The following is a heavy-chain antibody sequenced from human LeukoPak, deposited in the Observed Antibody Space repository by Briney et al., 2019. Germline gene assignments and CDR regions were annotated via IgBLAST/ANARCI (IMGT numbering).Heavy chain of an antibody. D-gene: IGHD6-19*01. Sequence: PGGSLRLSCAASGFTFSGSAMHWVRQASGKGLEWVGRIRSKANSYATAYAASVKGRFTISRDDSKNTAYLQMNSLKTEDTAVYYCTRMLDSEQQWLPDYYYYYMDVWGKGTTVTVSS. V-gene: IGHV3-73*01. CDR2: IRSKANSYAT. CDR3: TRMLDSEQQWLPDYYYYYMDV. J-gene: IGHJ6*03. CDR1: GFTFSGSA.